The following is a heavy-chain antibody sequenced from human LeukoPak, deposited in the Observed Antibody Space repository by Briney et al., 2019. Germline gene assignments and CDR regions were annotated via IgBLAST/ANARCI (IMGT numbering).Heavy chain of an antibody. CDR3: ARVCVGGSSCMDV. D-gene: IGHD6-13*01. J-gene: IGHJ6*03. CDR1: GGSISSFY. V-gene: IGHV4-4*07. Sequence: PSETLSLTCTVSGGSISSFYWTWLRQPAGKGLEWIGRIDTGGSTNYNPSLKIRLTISVDTSRNQFSLQLRSVTAADMAVYYCARVCVGGSSCMDVWGKGATVTVSS. CDR2: IDTGGST.